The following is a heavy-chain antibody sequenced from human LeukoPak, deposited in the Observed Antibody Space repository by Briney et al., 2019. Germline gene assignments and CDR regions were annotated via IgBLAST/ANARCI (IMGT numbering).Heavy chain of an antibody. J-gene: IGHJ6*03. CDR1: GFTFSSYW. D-gene: IGHD6-13*01. V-gene: IGHV3-74*01. CDR3: ARLAAATTFRIYYYYYMDV. CDR2: INSDGRST. Sequence: GGSLRLSCAASGFTFSSYWMHWVRQAPGKGLVWVSRINSDGRSTSYADSVKGRFTISRDNAKNTLYLQMNSLRAEDTAVYYCARLAAATTFRIYYYYYMDVWGKGTTVTVSS.